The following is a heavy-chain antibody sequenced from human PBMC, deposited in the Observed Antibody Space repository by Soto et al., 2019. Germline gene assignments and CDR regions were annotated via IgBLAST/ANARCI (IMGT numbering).Heavy chain of an antibody. D-gene: IGHD1-26*01. CDR3: ARSRRVGATAFDY. J-gene: IGHJ4*02. Sequence: PGGSLRLSCAASEFTFSNYAMSWVRQAPGKGLEWVSAISYGGGTTYYADSVKGRFTISRDNSNNTLYLQMNSLRAEDTAVYYCARSRRVGATAFDYCGQGTLVTVSS. V-gene: IGHV3-23*01. CDR2: ISYGGGTT. CDR1: EFTFSNYA.